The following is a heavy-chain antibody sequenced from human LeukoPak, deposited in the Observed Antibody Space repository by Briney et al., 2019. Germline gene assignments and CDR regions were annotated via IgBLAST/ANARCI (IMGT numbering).Heavy chain of an antibody. CDR3: ARDGEVIGVDY. V-gene: IGHV4-59*12. Sequence: SETLSLTCTVSGGSISTYYWSWIRQPPGKGLEWIGYIYYSGSTNYNPSLKSRVTISVDRSKNQFSLKLSSVTAADTAVYYCARDGEVIGVDYWGQGTLVTVSS. CDR1: GGSISTYY. D-gene: IGHD3-16*02. J-gene: IGHJ4*02. CDR2: IYYSGST.